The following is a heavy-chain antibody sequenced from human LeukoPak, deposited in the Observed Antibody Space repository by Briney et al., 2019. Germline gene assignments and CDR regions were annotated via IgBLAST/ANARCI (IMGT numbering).Heavy chain of an antibody. D-gene: IGHD3-22*01. CDR1: GGSISSYY. CDR3: ARGMIGNFGY. CDR2: IYYSGST. Sequence: KTSETLSLTCTVSGGSISSYYWSWIRQPPGKGLEWIGYIYYSGSTYYNPSLKSRVTISVDTSKNQFSLKLSSVTAADTAVYYCARGMIGNFGYWGQGTLVTVSS. V-gene: IGHV4-59*12. J-gene: IGHJ4*02.